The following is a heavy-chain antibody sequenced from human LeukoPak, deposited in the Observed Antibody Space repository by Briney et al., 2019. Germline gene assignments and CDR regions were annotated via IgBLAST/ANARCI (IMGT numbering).Heavy chain of an antibody. CDR1: GFTFSSYS. Sequence: QSGGSLRLSCAASGFTFSSYSMNWVRQAPGKGLEWVSVIYSGGNTYYADSVKGRFTISRDNSKNTLYLQMNSLRTEDTAVYYCARDQRIGGYSYGLTGNFDYWGQGTLVTVSS. CDR2: IYSGGNT. CDR3: ARDQRIGGYSYGLTGNFDY. D-gene: IGHD5-18*01. J-gene: IGHJ4*02. V-gene: IGHV3-66*02.